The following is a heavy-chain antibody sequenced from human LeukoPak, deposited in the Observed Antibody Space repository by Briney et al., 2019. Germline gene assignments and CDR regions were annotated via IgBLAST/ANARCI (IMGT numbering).Heavy chain of an antibody. CDR1: GGSISSSSYS. V-gene: IGHV4-39*01. Sequence: PSETLSLTCTVSGGSISSSSYSWGRIRQPPGKGLEWIGSIYYSGSTYYNPSLKSRVTISVDTSKNQFSLKLSSVTAADTAVYYCARRLAIAVAAPWYWGQGTLVTVSS. CDR2: IYYSGST. J-gene: IGHJ4*02. CDR3: ARRLAIAVAAPWY. D-gene: IGHD6-19*01.